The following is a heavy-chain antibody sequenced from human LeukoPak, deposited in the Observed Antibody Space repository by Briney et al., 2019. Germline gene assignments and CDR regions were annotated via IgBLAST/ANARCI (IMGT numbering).Heavy chain of an antibody. V-gene: IGHV1-8*03. Sequence: ASLKVSCKASGYTFTSYDINWVRQATGQGLEWMGWMNPNSGNTGYAQKFQGRVTITRNTSISTAYMELSSLRSEDTAVYYCARGQEYYYDSSGPNWFDPWGQGTLVTVSS. CDR3: ARGQEYYYDSSGPNWFDP. D-gene: IGHD3-22*01. CDR2: MNPNSGNT. J-gene: IGHJ5*02. CDR1: GYTFTSYD.